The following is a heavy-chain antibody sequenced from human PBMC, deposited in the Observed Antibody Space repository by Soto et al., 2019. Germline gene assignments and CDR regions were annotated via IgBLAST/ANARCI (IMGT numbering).Heavy chain of an antibody. D-gene: IGHD3-22*01. Sequence: SVKVSCKASGGTFSIYAISWVRQAPGQGLEWMGGIIPIFGTANYAQKFQGRVTITADESTSTAYMELSSLRSEDTAVYYCARPHYYDSSGYYFAFDYWGRGTLVTV. CDR2: IIPIFGTA. CDR1: GGTFSIYA. J-gene: IGHJ4*02. CDR3: ARPHYYDSSGYYFAFDY. V-gene: IGHV1-69*13.